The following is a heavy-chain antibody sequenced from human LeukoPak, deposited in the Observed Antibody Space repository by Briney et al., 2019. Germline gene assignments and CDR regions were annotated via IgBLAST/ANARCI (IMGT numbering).Heavy chain of an antibody. V-gene: IGHV3-66*01. CDR2: IYSGGST. Sequence: PGGSLRLSCAASAFTFSSYAMSWVRQAPGKGLEWVSVIYSGGSTYYADSVKGRFTISRDNSKNTLYLQMSSLRAEDTAVYYCGTSGYAVIDYWGQGTLVTVSS. CDR3: GTSGYAVIDY. D-gene: IGHD5-12*01. J-gene: IGHJ4*02. CDR1: AFTFSSYA.